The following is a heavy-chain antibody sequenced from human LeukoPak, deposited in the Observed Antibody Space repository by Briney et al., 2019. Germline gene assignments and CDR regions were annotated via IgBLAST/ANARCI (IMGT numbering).Heavy chain of an antibody. CDR3: ARDDPYSSNYCMDV. V-gene: IGHV3-11*04. J-gene: IGHJ6*03. D-gene: IGHD6-19*01. Sequence: GGSLRLSCAASGFTFSDYYMTWIRQAPGKGLEWVSYVSSSGSTKYYADSVKGRFTISRDNAKNSLYLQMNSLRAEDTAVYYCARDDPYSSNYCMDVWGKGTTVTVSS. CDR1: GFTFSDYY. CDR2: VSSSGSTK.